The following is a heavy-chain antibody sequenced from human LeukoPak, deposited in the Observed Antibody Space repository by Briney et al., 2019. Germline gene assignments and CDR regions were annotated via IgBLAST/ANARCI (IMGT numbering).Heavy chain of an antibody. CDR2: ISGSRDST. J-gene: IGHJ4*02. D-gene: IGHD3-10*01. V-gene: IGHV3-23*01. CDR3: AKASRLLHGSGSYPGYFDY. CDR1: GFTFSSYA. Sequence: GGSLRLSCAASGFTFSSYAMSWVRQAPGKGLEWVSSISGSRDSTYCADSVKGRFTISRDNSKNTLYLQMNSLRAEDTAVYYCAKASRLLHGSGSYPGYFDYWGQGALVTVSS.